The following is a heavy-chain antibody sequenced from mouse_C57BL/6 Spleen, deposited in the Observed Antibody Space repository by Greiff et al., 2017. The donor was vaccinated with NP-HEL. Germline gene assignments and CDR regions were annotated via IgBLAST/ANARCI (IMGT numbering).Heavy chain of an antibody. CDR2: IYPRSGNT. Sequence: QVQLKESGAELARPGASVKLSCKASGYTFTSYGISWVKQRTGQGLEWIGEIYPRSGNTYYNEKFKGKATLTADKSSSTAYMELRSLTSEDSAVYFCARVSNYVLDYWGQGTSVTVSS. CDR1: GYTFTSYG. V-gene: IGHV1-81*01. D-gene: IGHD2-5*01. J-gene: IGHJ4*01. CDR3: ARVSNYVLDY.